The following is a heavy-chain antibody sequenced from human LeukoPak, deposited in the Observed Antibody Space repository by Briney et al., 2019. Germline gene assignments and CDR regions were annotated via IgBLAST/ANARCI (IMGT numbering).Heavy chain of an antibody. CDR2: ISWDGGST. J-gene: IGHJ4*02. CDR3: AKGDRPTTTVTTTIDY. D-gene: IGHD4-17*01. V-gene: IGHV3-43D*03. CDR1: GFTFDDYA. Sequence: GGSLRLSCAASGFTFDDYAMHWVRQAPGKGLGWVSLISWDGGSTYYADSVKGRFTISRDNSKNSLYLQMNSLRAEDTALYYCAKGDRPTTTVTTTIDYWGQGTLVTVSS.